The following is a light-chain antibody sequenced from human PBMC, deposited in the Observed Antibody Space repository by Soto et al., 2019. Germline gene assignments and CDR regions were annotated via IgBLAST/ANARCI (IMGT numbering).Light chain of an antibody. Sequence: EIVLTQSPGTLSLSAGERATLSCRASQSVASNYLAWYQQKPGQTPRLLIYGASSRAPGIPDRFSGSGSGTDFTLTISSLEPEDFAVYYCQQYGISPPYTFGQGTKLEI. V-gene: IGKV3-20*01. J-gene: IGKJ2*01. CDR2: GAS. CDR1: QSVASNY. CDR3: QQYGISPPYT.